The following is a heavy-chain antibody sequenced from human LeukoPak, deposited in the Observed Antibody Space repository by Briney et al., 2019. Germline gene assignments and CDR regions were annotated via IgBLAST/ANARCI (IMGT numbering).Heavy chain of an antibody. CDR2: IYYSGST. CDR3: ARNYGSGSYYNQPFDP. D-gene: IGHD3-10*01. V-gene: IGHV4-38-2*02. CDR1: GDSISRGYY. Sequence: SETLSLTCTVSGDSISRGYYWGWIRQPPGKGLEWIGSIYYSGSTYYNPSLKSRVTISVDTSKNQFSLRLSSVTAADTAVYYCARNYGSGSYYNQPFDPWGQGTLVTVSS. J-gene: IGHJ5*02.